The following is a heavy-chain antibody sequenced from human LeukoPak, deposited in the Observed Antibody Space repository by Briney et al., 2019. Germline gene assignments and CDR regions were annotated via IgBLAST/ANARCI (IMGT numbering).Heavy chain of an antibody. D-gene: IGHD1-26*01. CDR2: ISGSGGST. CDR3: VRDGTWYDY. V-gene: IGHV3-23*01. Sequence: PGRSLRLSCIGTGFTFSSDAMGWGRQGPGKGLEWVSGISGSGGSTYYADSVKGRFTISRDNAKNSLYLQMNSLRDEDTAVYYCVRDGTWYDYWGQGTLVTVSS. CDR1: GFTFSSDA. J-gene: IGHJ4*02.